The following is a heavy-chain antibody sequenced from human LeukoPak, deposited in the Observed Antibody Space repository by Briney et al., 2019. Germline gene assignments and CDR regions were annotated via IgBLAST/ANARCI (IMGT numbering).Heavy chain of an antibody. D-gene: IGHD3-3*01. CDR1: GASISDYY. Sequence: PSETLSLTSTVSGASISDYYWSWIRQSAGKGLEWIGRISTTGSTYYNPSFQSPVTMSADPSKTLFFLRLRSVTAADTAVYYCARSPSTIGWNWGYYFDYWGQGSLVTVSS. J-gene: IGHJ4*02. CDR3: ARSPSTIGWNWGYYFDY. V-gene: IGHV4-4*07. CDR2: ISTTGST.